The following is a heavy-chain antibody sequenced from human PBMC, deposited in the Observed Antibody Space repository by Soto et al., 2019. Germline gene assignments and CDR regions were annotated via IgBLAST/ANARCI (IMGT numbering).Heavy chain of an antibody. Sequence: GGSLRLSCAASGFTFSSYAMSWVRQAPGKGLEWVSYISNSTIYYAESVKGRFTISRDNAKNSLYLQMKSLRAEDTAVYYCAREGDSSGWYNWFDPWGQGTLVTAPQ. V-gene: IGHV3-48*01. D-gene: IGHD3-22*01. CDR3: AREGDSSGWYNWFDP. CDR2: ISNSTI. J-gene: IGHJ5*02. CDR1: GFTFSSYA.